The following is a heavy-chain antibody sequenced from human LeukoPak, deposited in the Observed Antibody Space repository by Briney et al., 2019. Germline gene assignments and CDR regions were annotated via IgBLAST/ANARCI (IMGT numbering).Heavy chain of an antibody. CDR2: IYYRGST. CDR1: GGTISSSSHY. CDR3: ARSMVLEGWFDS. D-gene: IGHD3-10*01. V-gene: IGHV4-39*01. J-gene: IGHJ5*01. Sequence: TSETLSLTCTASGGTISSSSHYWGWIRQPPGKGLEWIASIYYRGSTFYNPSLNSRVTISVDTSKSQFSLKLSFVTATDTAIYSCARSMVLEGWFDSWGQGTLVIVSS.